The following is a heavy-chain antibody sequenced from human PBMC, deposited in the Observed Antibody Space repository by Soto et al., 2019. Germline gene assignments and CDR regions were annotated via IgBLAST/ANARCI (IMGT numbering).Heavy chain of an antibody. D-gene: IGHD7-27*01. J-gene: IGHJ4*02. CDR2: IIPILGIA. V-gene: IGHV1-69*02. Sequence: SVKVSCKASGGAFSSYTISWVRQAPGQGLEWMGRIIPILGIANYAQKFQGRVTITADKSTSTAYMELSSLRSEDTAVYYCARANSWRFENLDYWGQGTLVTVSS. CDR1: GGAFSSYT. CDR3: ARANSWRFENLDY.